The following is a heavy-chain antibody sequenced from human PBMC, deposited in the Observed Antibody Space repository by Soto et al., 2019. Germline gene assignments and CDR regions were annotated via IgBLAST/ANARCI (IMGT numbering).Heavy chain of an antibody. D-gene: IGHD3-3*01. V-gene: IGHV6-1*01. CDR3: ARASDFVEWLPKHFDY. J-gene: IGHJ4*02. Sequence: SQTLSLTCAISGDSVSRNSAAWNWIRQSPSRGLEWLGRTYYRSKWYNDYAVSVKSRITINPDTSKNQFSLQLNSVTPDDTAVYYCARASDFVEWLPKHFDYWGQGTLVTVSS. CDR2: TYYRSKWYN. CDR1: GDSVSRNSAA.